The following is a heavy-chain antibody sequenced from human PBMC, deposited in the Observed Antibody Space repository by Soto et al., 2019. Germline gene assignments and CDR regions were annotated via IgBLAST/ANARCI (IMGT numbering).Heavy chain of an antibody. D-gene: IGHD1-26*01. CDR3: ARGPGSYSTSYYFDF. V-gene: IGHV4-4*02. CDR1: GGSISGSNW. CDR2: IFHSGST. J-gene: IGHJ4*02. Sequence: SETLSLTCAVSGGSISGSNWWSWVRQTPEKGLEWIGEIFHSGSTNYNPSLKSRVTISVDKSNKQFSLKLSSVTAADTAVYYCARGPGSYSTSYYFDFWGQGTLVTVSS.